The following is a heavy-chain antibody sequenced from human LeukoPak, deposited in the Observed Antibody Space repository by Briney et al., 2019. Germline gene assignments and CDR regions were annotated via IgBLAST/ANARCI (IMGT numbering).Heavy chain of an antibody. CDR2: ISSGGDSR. Sequence: GGSLRLSCAASGFTFTSHSLSWVRQAPGKGLEWVSSISSGGDSRYYADSLRGRFTISRDNAENSLYLQINSLTAEDTAVYYCARVLAPNWNFPVDYWGQGTLVTVSS. J-gene: IGHJ4*02. D-gene: IGHD1-7*01. V-gene: IGHV3-21*06. CDR1: GFTFTSHS. CDR3: ARVLAPNWNFPVDY.